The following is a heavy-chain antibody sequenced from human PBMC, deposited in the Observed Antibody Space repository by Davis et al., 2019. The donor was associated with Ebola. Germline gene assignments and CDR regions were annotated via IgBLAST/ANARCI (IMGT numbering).Heavy chain of an antibody. CDR1: GFTFNDAW. Sequence: PGGSLRLSCAASGFTFNDAWMSWVRQAPGKGLEWVARIKSRSDGGATDYGTSVKGRFIISRDDSKNMLFLHMNSLKTEDTGVYYCTTPQRYGDYDYWGQGTLVTVSS. V-gene: IGHV3-15*01. J-gene: IGHJ4*02. CDR2: IKSRSDGGAT. CDR3: TTPQRYGDYDY. D-gene: IGHD4-17*01.